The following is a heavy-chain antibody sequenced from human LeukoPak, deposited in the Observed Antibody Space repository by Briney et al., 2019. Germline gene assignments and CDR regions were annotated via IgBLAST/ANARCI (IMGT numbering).Heavy chain of an antibody. CDR1: GGSFSGYY. CDR3: ARDRSGAFDI. J-gene: IGHJ3*02. CDR2: INHSGST. Sequence: SETLSLTCAVYGGSFSGYYWSWIRQPPGKGLEWIGEINHSGSTNYNPSLKSRVTISVDTSKNQFSLKLSSVTAADTAVHYCARDRSGAFDIWGQGTMVTVSS. V-gene: IGHV4-34*01. D-gene: IGHD3-10*01.